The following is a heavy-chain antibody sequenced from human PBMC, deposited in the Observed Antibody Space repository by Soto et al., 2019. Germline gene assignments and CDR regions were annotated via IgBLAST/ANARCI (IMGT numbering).Heavy chain of an antibody. V-gene: IGHV4-31*03. CDR2: TYYSGST. CDR3: AREEAGAFDI. J-gene: IGHJ3*02. CDR1: GVSMSSGGYY. Sequence: QVQLQESGPGLVKPSQTLSLTCTVSGVSMSSGGYYWTWIRQHPGKGLEWIGYTYYSGSTYYNPSLKSRLTISADTSKNQCSLRLSSVTAADTAVYYCAREEAGAFDIWGQGTMVTVSS. D-gene: IGHD3-10*01.